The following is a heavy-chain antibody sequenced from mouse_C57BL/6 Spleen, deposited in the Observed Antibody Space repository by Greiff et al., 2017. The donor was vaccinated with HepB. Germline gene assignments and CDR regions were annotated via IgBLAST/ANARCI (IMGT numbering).Heavy chain of an antibody. CDR2: INPNNGGT. CDR1: GYTFTDYY. D-gene: IGHD6-5*01. V-gene: IGHV1-26*01. CDR3: ASLAYEEGFAY. J-gene: IGHJ3*01. Sequence: VQLQQSGPELVKPGASVKISCKASGYTFTDYYMNWVKQSHGKSLEWIGDINPNNGGTSYNQKFKGKATLTVDKSSSTAYMELRSLTSEDSAVYYCASLAYEEGFAYWGQGTLVTVSA.